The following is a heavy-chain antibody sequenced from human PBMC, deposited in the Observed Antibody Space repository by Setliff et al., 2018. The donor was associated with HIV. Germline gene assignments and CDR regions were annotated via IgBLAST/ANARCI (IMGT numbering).Heavy chain of an antibody. CDR1: GDSISNPNYY. Sequence: SETLSLTCSVSGDSISNPNYYWGWIRQPPGKGLEWIGSIYFSESPYYNPSLSSRVTISVDTSTNQFSLRLSSVTAADTAVYYCARSYYNFANGYYYYYYMDVWGKGTTVTVSS. J-gene: IGHJ6*03. CDR3: ARSYYNFANGYYYYYYMDV. V-gene: IGHV4-39*01. D-gene: IGHD3-3*01. CDR2: IYFSESP.